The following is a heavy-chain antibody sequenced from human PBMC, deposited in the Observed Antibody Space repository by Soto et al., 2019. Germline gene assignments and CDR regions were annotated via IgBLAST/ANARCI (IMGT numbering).Heavy chain of an antibody. CDR1: GDSVSSNRAA. V-gene: IGHV6-1*01. CDR2: TYYRSKWYN. J-gene: IGHJ4*02. D-gene: IGHD6-6*01. CDR3: ARETYSSSSGPFDY. Sequence: SQTLSLTCAISGDSVSSNRAAWNWIRQSPSRGLEWLGRTYYRSKWYNDYAVSVKIRITINPDTSKNQFSLQLNSVTPEDTAVYYCARETYSSSSGPFDYWGQGTLVTVSS.